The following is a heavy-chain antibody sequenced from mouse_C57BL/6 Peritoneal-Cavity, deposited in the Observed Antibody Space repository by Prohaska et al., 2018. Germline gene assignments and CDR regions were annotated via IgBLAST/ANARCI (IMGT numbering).Heavy chain of an antibody. D-gene: IGHD1-1*01. CDR3: ARPPITTVVATDFWYFDV. Sequence: QVQLQQPGAELVKPGASVKLSCKASGYTFTSYWMQWVKQRPGQGLEWIGEIDPSDSYTNYNQKFKGKATLTVDTSSSTAYMQLSSLTSEDSAVYYCARPPITTVVATDFWYFDVWGTGTTVTVSS. V-gene: IGHV1-50*01. CDR1: GYTFTSYW. J-gene: IGHJ1*03. CDR2: IDPSDSYT.